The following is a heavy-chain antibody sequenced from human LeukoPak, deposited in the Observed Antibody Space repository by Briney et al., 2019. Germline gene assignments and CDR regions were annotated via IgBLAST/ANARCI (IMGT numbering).Heavy chain of an antibody. CDR3: ARNRNDTLTGYYFDY. Sequence: SVKVSCKASGGTFSSYAISWVRQAPGQGLEWMGGIIPIFGTANYAQKFQGRVTITADESTSTAYMELSSLRSEDTAVYYCARNRNDTLTGYYFDYWGQGTLVTVSS. J-gene: IGHJ4*02. V-gene: IGHV1-69*13. D-gene: IGHD3-9*01. CDR1: GGTFSSYA. CDR2: IIPIFGTA.